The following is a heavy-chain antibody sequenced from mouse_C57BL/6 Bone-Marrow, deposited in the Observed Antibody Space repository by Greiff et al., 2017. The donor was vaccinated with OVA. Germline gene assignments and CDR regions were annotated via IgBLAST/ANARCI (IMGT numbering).Heavy chain of an antibody. V-gene: IGHV5-12*01. CDR1: GFTFSDYY. D-gene: IGHD1-1*01. Sequence: DVKLQESGGGLVQPGGSLKLSCAASGFTFSDYYMYWVRQTPEKRLEWVAYISNGGGSTYYPDTVKGRFTISRDNAKNTLYLQMSRLKSEDTAMYYCATNYYGSSYLYYYAMDYWGQGTSVTVSS. J-gene: IGHJ4*01. CDR2: ISNGGGST. CDR3: ATNYYGSSYLYYYAMDY.